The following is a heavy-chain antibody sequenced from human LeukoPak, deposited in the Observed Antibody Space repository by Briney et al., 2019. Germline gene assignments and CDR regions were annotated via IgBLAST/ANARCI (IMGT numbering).Heavy chain of an antibody. J-gene: IGHJ5*01. V-gene: IGHV3-33*01. CDR1: GLTLGIYG. D-gene: IGHD3-10*01. CDR3: ARDGSGLAVRGWFDF. Sequence: GGSLRLSCAASGLTLGIYGMRWVRQAPGKGLEWVAIWNNGRDEYYADSVKGRLAISRDNDKNTVNLQMNSLRAEDTAVYYCARDGSGLAVRGWFDFWGQGTLVTVSS. CDR2: WNNGRDE.